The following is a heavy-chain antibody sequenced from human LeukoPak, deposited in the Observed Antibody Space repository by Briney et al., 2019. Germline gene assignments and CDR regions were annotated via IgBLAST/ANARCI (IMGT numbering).Heavy chain of an antibody. CDR2: ISYDGSNK. J-gene: IGHJ6*02. D-gene: IGHD3-22*01. CDR3: AKDGYYYDSSYYGIDV. V-gene: IGHV3-30*18. CDR1: GFTFSSYG. Sequence: GGSLRLSCAASGFTFSSYGMHWVRQAPGKGLEWVAVISYDGSNKYYADSVKGRFTISRDNSKNTLYLQMNSLRAEDTAVYYCAKDGYYYDSSYYGIDVWGQGTTVTVSS.